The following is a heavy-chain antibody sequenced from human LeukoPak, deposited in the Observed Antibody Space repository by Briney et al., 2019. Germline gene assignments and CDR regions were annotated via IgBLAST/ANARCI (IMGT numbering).Heavy chain of an antibody. Sequence: GGSLRLSCEGSGFSFSSYWMTWVRQSPGKGPEWVANIKQDEGERYTVDSVKGRFTISRDNDKNSVYLHMNSLRAEDTALYYCARLSAYYYGTFFYYYMDVWGKGTTVTVSS. V-gene: IGHV3-7*01. CDR3: ARLSAYYYGTFFYYYMDV. D-gene: IGHD3-10*01. J-gene: IGHJ6*03. CDR2: IKQDEGER. CDR1: GFSFSSYW.